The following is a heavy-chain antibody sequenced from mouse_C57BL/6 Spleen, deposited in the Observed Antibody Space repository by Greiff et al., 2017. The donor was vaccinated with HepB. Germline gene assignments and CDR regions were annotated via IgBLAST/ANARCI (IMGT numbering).Heavy chain of an antibody. CDR2: IDPSDSYT. D-gene: IGHD1-1*01. CDR1: GYTFTSYW. CDR3: ARDYNYGSRGGRYYFDY. Sequence: QVQLQQPGAELVKPGASVKLSCKASGYTFTSYWMQWVKQRPGQGLEWIGEIDPSDSYTNYNQKFKGKATLTVDTSSSTAYMQLSSLTSEDSAVYYCARDYNYGSRGGRYYFDYWGQGTTLTVSS. V-gene: IGHV1-50*01. J-gene: IGHJ2*01.